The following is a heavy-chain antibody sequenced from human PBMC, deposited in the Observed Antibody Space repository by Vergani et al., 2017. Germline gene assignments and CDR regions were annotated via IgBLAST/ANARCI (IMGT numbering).Heavy chain of an antibody. CDR2: IYTSGST. Sequence: QVQLQESGPGLVKPSQTLSLTCTVSGGSISSGSYYWSWIRQPAGKGLEWIGRIYTSGSTNYNPSLKSRVTISVDTSKNQFSLKLSSVTAADTAVYYCARGRSGYSSSWYFDYWGQGTLVTVSS. J-gene: IGHJ4*02. V-gene: IGHV4-61*02. CDR3: ARGRSGYSSSWYFDY. D-gene: IGHD6-13*01. CDR1: GGSISSGSYY.